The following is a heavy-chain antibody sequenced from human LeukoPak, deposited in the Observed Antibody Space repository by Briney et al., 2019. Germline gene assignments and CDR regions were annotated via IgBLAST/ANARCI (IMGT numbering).Heavy chain of an antibody. CDR2: SIPIFGTA. V-gene: IGHV1-69*06. CDR1: GGTFSSYA. J-gene: IGHJ3*02. D-gene: IGHD3-9*01. CDR3: ARDRERNTIPALFDI. Sequence: GASVKVSCKASGGTFSSYAISWVRQAPGQGLEWMGGSIPIFGTANYAQKFQGRVTITADKSTSTAYMELSRLRSDDTAVYYCARDRERNTIPALFDIWGQGTMVTVSS.